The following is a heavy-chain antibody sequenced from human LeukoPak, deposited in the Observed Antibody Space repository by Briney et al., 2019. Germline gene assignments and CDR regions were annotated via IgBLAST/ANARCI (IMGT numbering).Heavy chain of an antibody. D-gene: IGHD6-13*01. CDR2: ISGSGGST. CDR1: GFTFSVYA. CDR3: AQSLAAAGTGY. J-gene: IGHJ4*02. V-gene: IGHV3-23*01. Sequence: GGSLRLSCAASGFTFSVYAMSWVRQAPGKGLEWVSGISGSGGSTYYADSVKGRFTISRDNSKNTLYLQMNSLRAEDTAVYCCAQSLAAAGTGYWGQGTLVTVSS.